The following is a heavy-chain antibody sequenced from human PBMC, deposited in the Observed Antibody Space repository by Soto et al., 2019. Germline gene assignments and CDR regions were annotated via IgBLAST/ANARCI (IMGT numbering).Heavy chain of an antibody. Sequence: QMQVVQSGPEVKKPGTSVRVSCKTSGFTFSTSTMQWVRQARGQRLEWIGWIFAGSGNTNYAQKFQERVTITSDMSTSTAYRELGSLSSEDTALYYCAALTVLRYFDWTSAAYGFRIWGQGTMVTVSS. CDR1: GFTFSTST. V-gene: IGHV1-58*02. CDR2: IFAGSGNT. J-gene: IGHJ3*02. CDR3: AALTVLRYFDWTSAAYGFRI. D-gene: IGHD3-9*01.